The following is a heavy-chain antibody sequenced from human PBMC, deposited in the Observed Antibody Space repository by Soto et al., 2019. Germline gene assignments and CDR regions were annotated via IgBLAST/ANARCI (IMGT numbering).Heavy chain of an antibody. CDR3: AKDRFETPCQPLLSAVDY. V-gene: IGHV3-7*01. D-gene: IGHD2-21*02. CDR2: IKQDGREK. Sequence: GGSLRLSCAASGFTFSSYWMSWVRQAPGKGLEWVANIKQDGREKYYVDSVKGRFTISRDNAKNPLYLQMNSLRAEDTAVYYCAKDRFETPCQPLLSAVDYWGQGTLVTVSS. J-gene: IGHJ4*02. CDR1: GFTFSSYW.